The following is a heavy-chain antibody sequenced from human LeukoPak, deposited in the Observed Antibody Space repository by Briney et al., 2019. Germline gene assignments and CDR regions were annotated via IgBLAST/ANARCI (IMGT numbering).Heavy chain of an antibody. J-gene: IGHJ4*02. CDR2: ISSSSSYM. V-gene: IGHV3-21*01. Sequence: GGSLRLSCAASGFTFSTYTMNWVRQAPGKGLEWVSFISSSSSYMYYADSVKGRFTISRDNTKKSLYLQMNSLRAEDTAVYYCARDFSGYDYNFDYWGQETLVTVSS. D-gene: IGHD5-12*01. CDR1: GFTFSTYT. CDR3: ARDFSGYDYNFDY.